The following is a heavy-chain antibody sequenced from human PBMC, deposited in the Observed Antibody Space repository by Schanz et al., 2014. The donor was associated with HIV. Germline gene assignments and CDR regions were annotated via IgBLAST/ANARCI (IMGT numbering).Heavy chain of an antibody. D-gene: IGHD6-13*01. CDR2: ISAYNGHP. J-gene: IGHJ3*02. V-gene: IGHV1-18*01. CDR3: ARDLADSSTWYDVFDI. CDR1: GYTFSSYS. Sequence: QVQLVQSGTEVKKPGASVRVSCKASGYTFSSYSLSWVRQAPGQGLEWMGWISAYNGHPHYGQKFQGRFTMTSDTSMSTAYMELRNLRSDDTAVFYCARDLADSSTWYDVFDIWGPGTMVTVSS.